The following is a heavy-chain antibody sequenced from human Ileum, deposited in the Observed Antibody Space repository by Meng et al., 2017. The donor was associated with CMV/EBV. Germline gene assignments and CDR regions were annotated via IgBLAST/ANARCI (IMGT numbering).Heavy chain of an antibody. Sequence: GESLKISCAASGFTFSDYYMSWIRQAPGQGLEWVSYISSSGSTIYYADSVKGRFTISRDNAKNSLYLQMNSLRAEDTAVYYCARDYRPVLMVYAIPFFDYWGQGTLVTVSS. CDR3: ARDYRPVLMVYAIPFFDY. CDR2: ISSSGSTI. CDR1: GFTFSDYY. J-gene: IGHJ4*02. D-gene: IGHD2-8*01. V-gene: IGHV3-11*01.